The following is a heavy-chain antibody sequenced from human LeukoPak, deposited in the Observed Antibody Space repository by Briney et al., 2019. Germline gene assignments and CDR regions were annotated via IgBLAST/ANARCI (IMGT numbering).Heavy chain of an antibody. J-gene: IGHJ4*02. CDR1: GVCISSGGYY. D-gene: IGHD4-11*01. CDR3: ARGQVRDYSNY. Sequence: SETLSLTCTVSGVCISSGGYYWSWIRQHPGKGLEWIGYIYYSGSTYYNPSLKSRLTISLDTSSNQFSLKLNSVTAADAAVYYCARGQVRDYSNYWGQGTLVTVSS. CDR2: IYYSGST. V-gene: IGHV4-31*03.